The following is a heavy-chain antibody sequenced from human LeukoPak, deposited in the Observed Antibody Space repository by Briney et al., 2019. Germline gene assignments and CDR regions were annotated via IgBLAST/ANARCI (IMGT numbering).Heavy chain of an antibody. Sequence: GASVKVSCKASGYTFTSYDINWVRQATGQGLEWMGWMNPNSGNTGYAQKFQGRVTMTRNTSISTAYMELNSLTAEDTAVYYCARDPYSGGYWNYYYYYMDVWGKGTTVTISS. CDR2: MNPNSGNT. V-gene: IGHV1-8*01. J-gene: IGHJ6*03. CDR1: GYTFTSYD. CDR3: ARDPYSGGYWNYYYYYMDV. D-gene: IGHD1-26*01.